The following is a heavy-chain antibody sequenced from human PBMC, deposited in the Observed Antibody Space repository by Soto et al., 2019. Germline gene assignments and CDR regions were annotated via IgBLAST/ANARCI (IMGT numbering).Heavy chain of an antibody. CDR3: TTDLEYCISTSCYNWFDP. J-gene: IGHJ5*02. CDR1: GFTFSNAW. CDR2: IKSKTDGGTT. V-gene: IGHV3-15*07. Sequence: PGGSLRLSCAASGFTFSNAWMNWVRQAPGKGLEWVGRIKSKTDGGTTDYAAPVKGRFTISRDDSKNTLYLQMNSLKTEDTAVYYCTTDLEYCISTSCYNWFDPWGQGTLVTVSS. D-gene: IGHD2-2*01.